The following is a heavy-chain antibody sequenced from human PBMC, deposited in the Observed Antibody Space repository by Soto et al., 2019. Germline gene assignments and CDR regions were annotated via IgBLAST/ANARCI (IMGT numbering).Heavy chain of an antibody. J-gene: IGHJ4*02. Sequence: ESVGGVVQPGRSLRLSCAASGFTFSSSGMHWVRQAPGKGLEWVANIWSDGSNKNYGDSVKGRVTISRDNSKNTLYLQMNSLRTEDTAIYYCVRESGSDWYFDYWGQGTLVTVSS. D-gene: IGHD6-19*01. CDR1: GFTFSSSG. CDR3: VRESGSDWYFDY. CDR2: IWSDGSNK. V-gene: IGHV3-33*01.